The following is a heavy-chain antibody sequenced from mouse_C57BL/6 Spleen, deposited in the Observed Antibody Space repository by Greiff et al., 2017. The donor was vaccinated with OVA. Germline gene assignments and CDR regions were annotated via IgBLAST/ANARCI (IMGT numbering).Heavy chain of an antibody. D-gene: IGHD1-1*01. V-gene: IGHV1-64*01. CDR1: GYTFTSYW. Sequence: QVQLKQPGAELVKPGASVKLSCKASGYTFTSYWMHWVKQRPGQGLEWIGMIHPNSGSTNYNEKFKSKATLTVDKSSSTAYMQLSSLTSEDSAVYYCATGSSDGYYFDYWGQGTTLTVSS. CDR3: ATGSSDGYYFDY. CDR2: IHPNSGST. J-gene: IGHJ2*01.